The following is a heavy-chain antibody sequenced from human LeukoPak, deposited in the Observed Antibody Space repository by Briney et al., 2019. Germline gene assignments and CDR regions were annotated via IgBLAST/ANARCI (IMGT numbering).Heavy chain of an antibody. Sequence: ASVKVSCKASGYTFTGYYMHWVRQAPGQGLEWMGWINPNSGGTNYAQKFQGRVTMTRDTSISTAYMELSRLRSDDTAVYYCARDRDYGDYLTPDYWGQGTLVTVSS. D-gene: IGHD4-17*01. CDR3: ARDRDYGDYLTPDY. CDR2: INPNSGGT. V-gene: IGHV1-2*02. J-gene: IGHJ4*02. CDR1: GYTFTGYY.